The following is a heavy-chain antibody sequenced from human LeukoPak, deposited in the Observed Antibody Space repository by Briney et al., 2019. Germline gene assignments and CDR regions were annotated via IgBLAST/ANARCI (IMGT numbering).Heavy chain of an antibody. Sequence: GGSLRLSCAASGFTFSSYAMSWVRQAPGKGLEWVANIKQDGSEKYYVDSVKGRFTISRDNAKNSLYLQMNSLRAEDTAVYYCARDRGCSSTSCYSDYWGQGTLVTVSS. V-gene: IGHV3-7*01. CDR1: GFTFSSYA. CDR2: IKQDGSEK. J-gene: IGHJ4*02. CDR3: ARDRGCSSTSCYSDY. D-gene: IGHD2-2*01.